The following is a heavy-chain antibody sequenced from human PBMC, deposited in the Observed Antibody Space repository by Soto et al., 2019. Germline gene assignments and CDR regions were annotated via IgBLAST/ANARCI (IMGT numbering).Heavy chain of an antibody. V-gene: IGHV1-69*02. CDR1: GGTFSSYT. CDR3: ARGQWLVSRRRGIDY. J-gene: IGHJ4*02. Sequence: SVKVSCKASGGTFSSYTISWVRQAPGQGLEWMGRIIPILGIANYAQKFQGRVTITADKSTSTAYMELSSLRSEDTAVYYCARGQWLVSRRRGIDYWGQGTLVTVSS. D-gene: IGHD6-19*01. CDR2: IIPILGIA.